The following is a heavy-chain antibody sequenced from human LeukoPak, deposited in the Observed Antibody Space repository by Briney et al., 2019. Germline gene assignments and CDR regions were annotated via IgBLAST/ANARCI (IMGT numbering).Heavy chain of an antibody. V-gene: IGHV4-39*01. D-gene: IGHD6-13*01. Sequence: PSETLSLTCTVSGGSISSSSYYWGWIRQPPGKGLEWTGSIYYSGSTYYNPSLKSRVTISVDTSKNQFSLKLSSVTAADTAVYYCARGWVEEAAKDWGQGTLVTVSS. CDR2: IYYSGST. J-gene: IGHJ4*02. CDR1: GGSISSSSYY. CDR3: ARGWVEEAAKD.